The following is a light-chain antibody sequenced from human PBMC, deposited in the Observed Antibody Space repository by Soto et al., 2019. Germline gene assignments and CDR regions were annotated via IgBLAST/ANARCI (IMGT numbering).Light chain of an antibody. CDR3: QQRSDWPWT. CDR1: QSITNSF. CDR2: DVS. J-gene: IGKJ1*01. Sequence: ENVLTQSPGTLSLSPGERATLSCRASQSITNSFFAWYLQKPGQAPRLLIYDVSNRATGIPARFSGGGSGTDFTLTISNLEPEDFAVYYCQQRSDWPWTFGQGTKVEIK. V-gene: IGKV3D-20*02.